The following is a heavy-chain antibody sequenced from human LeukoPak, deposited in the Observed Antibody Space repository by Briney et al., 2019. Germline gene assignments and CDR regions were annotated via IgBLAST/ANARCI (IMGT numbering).Heavy chain of an antibody. V-gene: IGHV3-33*01. CDR1: GFTFSSYG. Sequence: GGSLRLSCAASGFTFSSYGMHWVRQAPGKGLEWVAVIWYDGSNKYYVDSVKGRFTISRDNSKNTLYLQMNSLRAEDTAVYYCARESGYSSSWYSEYFQHWGQGTLVTVSS. CDR2: IWYDGSNK. D-gene: IGHD6-13*01. J-gene: IGHJ1*01. CDR3: ARESGYSSSWYSEYFQH.